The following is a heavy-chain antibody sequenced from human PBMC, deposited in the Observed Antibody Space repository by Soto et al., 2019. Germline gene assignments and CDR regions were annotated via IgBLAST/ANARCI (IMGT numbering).Heavy chain of an antibody. J-gene: IGHJ3*02. V-gene: IGHV3-48*01. Sequence: GGSLRLSCAASRFTFSSYAMSWVRQAPGKGLEWVSGISSSSRTIYNADSVKGRFTISRDNAKKSLYLQMNSLRAEDTAVYYCARPRIQLWAPDGFHIWGQGTMVTVSS. D-gene: IGHD5-18*01. CDR1: RFTFSSYA. CDR3: ARPRIQLWAPDGFHI. CDR2: ISSSSRTI.